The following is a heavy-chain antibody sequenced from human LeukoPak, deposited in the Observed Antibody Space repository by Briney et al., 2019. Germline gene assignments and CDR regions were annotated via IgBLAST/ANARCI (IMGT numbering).Heavy chain of an antibody. CDR1: GYTFTNYY. CDR2: INSGGGST. J-gene: IGHJ4*02. V-gene: IGHV1-46*03. Sequence: ASVKVSCKASGYTFTNYYVQLVRQAPGQGLEWMGIINSGGGSTSNTQKFQGRVTMTRDTSTSTVYMELRSLRSEATAVYYCARGAYYHDSSDLDHWGQGTLFTVSS. CDR3: ARGAYYHDSSDLDH. D-gene: IGHD3-22*01.